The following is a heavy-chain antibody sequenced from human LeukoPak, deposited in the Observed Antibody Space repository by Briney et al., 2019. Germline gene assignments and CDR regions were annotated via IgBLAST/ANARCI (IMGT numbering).Heavy chain of an antibody. D-gene: IGHD3-22*01. Sequence: GASVKVSCKASGYTFTSYYMHWVRQAPGQGLEGMGIINPSGGSTSYAQKFRGRVTMTRDMSTSTVYMELSSLRSEDTAVYYCARDGDYYDSSGYGGDLGYWGQGTLVTVSS. V-gene: IGHV1-46*01. CDR3: ARDGDYYDSSGYGGDLGY. CDR1: GYTFTSYY. J-gene: IGHJ4*02. CDR2: INPSGGST.